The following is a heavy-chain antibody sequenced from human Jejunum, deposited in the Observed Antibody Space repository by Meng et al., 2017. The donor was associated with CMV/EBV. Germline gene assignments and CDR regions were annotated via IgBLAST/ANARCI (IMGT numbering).Heavy chain of an antibody. D-gene: IGHD3-9*01. CDR1: GYTFTSYA. V-gene: IGHV7-4-1*02. CDR2: INTNTGNP. J-gene: IGHJ4*02. CDR3: ARRMNYDILTSSQIDY. Sequence: SGYTFTSYAMNWVRQAPGQGLEWRGWINTNTGNPTCGQSFTGRFVFSLDTSVSTAYLQISSLKAEDTAVYYCARRMNYDILTSSQIDYWGQGTLVTVSS.